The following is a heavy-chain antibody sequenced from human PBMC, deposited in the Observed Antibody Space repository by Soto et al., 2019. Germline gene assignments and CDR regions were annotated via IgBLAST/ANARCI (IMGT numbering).Heavy chain of an antibody. CDR3: ARDDVGSSGFSDY. J-gene: IGHJ4*02. CDR2: IWYDGSNK. CDR1: GFTFSSYG. Sequence: QPGGSLRLSCAASGFTFSSYGMHWVRQAPGKGLEWVAVIWYDGSNKYYADSVKGRFTISRDNSKNTLYLQMNSLRAEDTAVYYCARDDVGSSGFSDYWGQGTLVTVSS. V-gene: IGHV3-33*01. D-gene: IGHD6-19*01.